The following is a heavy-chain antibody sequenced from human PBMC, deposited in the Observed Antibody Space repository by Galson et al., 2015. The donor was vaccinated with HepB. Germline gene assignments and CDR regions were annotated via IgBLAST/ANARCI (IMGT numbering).Heavy chain of an antibody. CDR1: GFTFSSYS. V-gene: IGHV3-30*03. D-gene: IGHD3-10*01. CDR3: ARDNYYGSGIYYNGDWYFDL. Sequence: SLRLSCAASGFTFSSYSMNWVRQAPGKGLEWVALISYDGSNKYYADSVKGRFTISRDNSKNTVYLQMNSLRAEDTAVYYCARDNYYGSGIYYNGDWYFDLWARGTLVTVSS. J-gene: IGHJ2*01. CDR2: ISYDGSNK.